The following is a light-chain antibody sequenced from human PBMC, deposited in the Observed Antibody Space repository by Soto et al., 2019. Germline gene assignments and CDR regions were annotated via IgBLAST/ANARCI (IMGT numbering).Light chain of an antibody. CDR2: GAS. V-gene: IGKV3-15*01. CDR1: QSVSSN. CDR3: QQYNKWPPT. Sequence: EIVMTQSPATLSVSPGERSTLSCSASQSVSSNLAWYQQKPGQAPRLLIYGASTRATGIPARFSGSGSGTEFTLTISSLQSEDFAVYYCQQYNKWPPTFGQGTKVDI. J-gene: IGKJ1*01.